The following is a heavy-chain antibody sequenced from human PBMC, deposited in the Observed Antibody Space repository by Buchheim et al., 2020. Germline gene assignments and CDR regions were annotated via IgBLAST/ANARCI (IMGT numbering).Heavy chain of an antibody. Sequence: QVQLVQSGAEVKKPGASVKVSCKASGYTFTSYDINWVRQATGQGLEWMGWMNPNSGNTGCAQKFQGRVTMTRNTSISPAYMELSSLRSEDTAVYYCARETPATVTTPPYYYYYGMDVWGQGTT. CDR3: ARETPATVTTPPYYYYYGMDV. J-gene: IGHJ6*02. CDR1: GYTFTSYD. D-gene: IGHD4-17*01. CDR2: MNPNSGNT. V-gene: IGHV1-8*01.